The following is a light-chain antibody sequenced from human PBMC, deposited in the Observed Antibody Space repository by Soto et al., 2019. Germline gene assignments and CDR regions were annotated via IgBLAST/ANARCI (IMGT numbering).Light chain of an antibody. CDR1: QSVSSN. CDR2: AAS. CDR3: QQYANWWT. Sequence: EIVMTQSPATLSVSPGERATLSCRASQSVSSNLAWYQQKPGQAPRVLIYAASTRATGIPDRFSGSGSGTEFTLTISSLHSEDFGVYYCQQYANWWTVGQGTKVVIK. J-gene: IGKJ1*01. V-gene: IGKV3-15*01.